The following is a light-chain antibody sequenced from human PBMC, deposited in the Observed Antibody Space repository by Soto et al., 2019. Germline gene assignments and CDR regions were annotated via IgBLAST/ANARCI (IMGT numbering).Light chain of an antibody. V-gene: IGLV1-47*01. CDR3: ATWDDSLNGFYV. CDR1: TSNIGSNY. Sequence: QSVLTQPPSLSGTPGQGVTISCSGSTSNIGSNYVYWYQQLPGTAPKLLIYRNNQRPSGVPDRFSGSKSGTSASLAISGLRSDDEADYFCATWDDSLNGFYVFGTGTKVTVL. CDR2: RNN. J-gene: IGLJ1*01.